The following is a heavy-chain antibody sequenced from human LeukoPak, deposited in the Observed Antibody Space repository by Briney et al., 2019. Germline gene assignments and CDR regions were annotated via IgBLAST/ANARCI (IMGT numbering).Heavy chain of an antibody. CDR3: ASLDDSSSY. D-gene: IGHD3-22*01. Sequence: LEWMGRIIPILGIANYAQKFQGRVTITADKSTSTAYMELSSLRSEDTAVYYCASLDDSSSYWGQGTLVTVSS. CDR2: IIPILGIA. V-gene: IGHV1-69*02. J-gene: IGHJ4*02.